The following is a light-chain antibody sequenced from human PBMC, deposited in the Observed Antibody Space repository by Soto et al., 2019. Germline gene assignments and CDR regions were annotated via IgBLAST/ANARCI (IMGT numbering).Light chain of an antibody. CDR3: QQYNTWPPRYT. CDR2: GAS. Sequence: EIELTQSPATLSVSPGGRATLSCRASQTVKSYLAWYQQRPGQPPRLLIYGASTRATDIPARFSGSGSGTEVSLTISSLQSEDFAVYYCQQYNTWPPRYTFGQGTKLEIK. V-gene: IGKV3-15*01. CDR1: QTVKSY. J-gene: IGKJ2*01.